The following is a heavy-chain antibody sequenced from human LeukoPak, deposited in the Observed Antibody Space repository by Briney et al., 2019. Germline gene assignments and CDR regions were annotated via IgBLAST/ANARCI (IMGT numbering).Heavy chain of an antibody. CDR1: GGSISSYY. J-gene: IGHJ6*03. D-gene: IGHD2-8*02. Sequence: PETLSLTCTVSGGSISSYYWSWIRQPAGKGLEWIGRIYTSGSTNYNPSLKSRVTMSVDTSKNQFSLKLSSVTAADTAVYYCARVPRYCTGSSCWDYYYYMDVWGTGTTVTVSS. CDR3: ARVPRYCTGSSCWDYYYYMDV. CDR2: IYTSGST. V-gene: IGHV4-4*07.